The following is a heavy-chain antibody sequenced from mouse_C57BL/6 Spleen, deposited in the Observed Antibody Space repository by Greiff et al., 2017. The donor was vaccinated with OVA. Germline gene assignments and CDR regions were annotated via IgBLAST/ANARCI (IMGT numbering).Heavy chain of an antibody. V-gene: IGHV1-39*01. CDR1: GYSFTDYN. CDR2: INPNYGTT. J-gene: IGHJ3*01. D-gene: IGHD1-1*01. Sequence: EVKVVESGPELVKPGASVKISCKASGYSFTDYNMNWVKQSNGKSLEWIGVINPNYGTTSYNQKFKGKATLTVDQSSSTAYMQLNSLTSEDSAVYYCARGDYYGSSPAWFAYWGQGTLVTVSA. CDR3: ARGDYYGSSPAWFAY.